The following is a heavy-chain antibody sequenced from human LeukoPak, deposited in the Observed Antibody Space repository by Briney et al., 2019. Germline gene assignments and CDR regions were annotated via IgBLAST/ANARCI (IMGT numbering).Heavy chain of an antibody. CDR2: IYSDNT. D-gene: IGHD4/OR15-4a*01. V-gene: IGHV3-53*01. Sequence: PGGSLRLSCTVSGFTVISNSMSRVRRAPGKGLEWVSFIYSDNTHYSDSVKGRFTISRDNSKNTLYLQMNSLRAEDTAVYYCARRAGAYSHPYDYWGQGTLVTVSS. CDR3: ARRAGAYSHPYDY. CDR1: GFTVISNS. J-gene: IGHJ4*02.